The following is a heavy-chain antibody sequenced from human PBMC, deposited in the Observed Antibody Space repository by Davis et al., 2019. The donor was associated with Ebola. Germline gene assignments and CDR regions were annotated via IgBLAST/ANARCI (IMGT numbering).Heavy chain of an antibody. CDR2: ISSSSSTI. Sequence: PGGSLRLSCAASGFTFSSYSMNWVRQAPGKGLEWVSYISSSSSTIYYADSVKGRFTISRDNAKNSLYLQMNSLRAEDTAVYYCARGLELRNYYYYGMDVWGQGTTVTVSS. V-gene: IGHV3-48*04. CDR1: GFTFSSYS. J-gene: IGHJ6*02. D-gene: IGHD1-7*01. CDR3: ARGLELRNYYYYGMDV.